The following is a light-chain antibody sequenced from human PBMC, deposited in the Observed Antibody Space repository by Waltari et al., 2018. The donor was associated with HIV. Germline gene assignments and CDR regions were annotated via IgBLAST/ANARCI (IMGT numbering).Light chain of an antibody. CDR2: HDD. J-gene: IGLJ3*02. CDR3: QAWDSGSNWV. CDR1: KLGDKF. Sequence: SYELTQPPSVSVSPGQTANIACSGYKLGDKFVCWYQHKSGQSPVFVIYHDDGRPSGIPERVSGYNSGDTATLTISGTQPMDEADYYCQAWDSGSNWVFGGGTRLTVL. V-gene: IGLV3-1*01.